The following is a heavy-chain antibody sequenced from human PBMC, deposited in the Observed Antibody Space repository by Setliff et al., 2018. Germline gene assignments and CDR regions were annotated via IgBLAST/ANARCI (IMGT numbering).Heavy chain of an antibody. D-gene: IGHD3-10*01. CDR3: ARHDGRGGGLLWFGELLSDHDAFDI. CDR2: IYHSGST. CDR1: GYSISSGYY. J-gene: IGHJ3*02. V-gene: IGHV4-38-2*01. Sequence: ASETLSLTCAVSGYSISSGYYWGWIRQPPGKGLEWIGSIYHSGSTYYNPSLKSRVTISVDTSKNQFSLKLSSVTAADTAVYYCARHDGRGGGLLWFGELLSDHDAFDIWGQGTMVTVSS.